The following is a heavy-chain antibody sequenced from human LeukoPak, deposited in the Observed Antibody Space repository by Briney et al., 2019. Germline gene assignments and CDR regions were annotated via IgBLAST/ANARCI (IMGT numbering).Heavy chain of an antibody. D-gene: IGHD3-22*01. CDR3: ARYYDSSGYFY. Sequence: PGGSLRLSCVDSEFTFSRYWMSWVSQAPGKGLEWVANIKPDGSDKNYVDSVRGRFTISRDNSKNSLYLQMNSLRAEDTAVYHCARYYDSSGYFYWGQGTLVTVSS. J-gene: IGHJ4*02. CDR1: EFTFSRYW. CDR2: IKPDGSDK. V-gene: IGHV3-7*04.